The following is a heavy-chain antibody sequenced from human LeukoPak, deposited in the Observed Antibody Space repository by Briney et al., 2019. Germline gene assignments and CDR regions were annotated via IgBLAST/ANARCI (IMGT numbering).Heavy chain of an antibody. CDR2: ISYDGSNK. D-gene: IGHD3-16*01. CDR1: GFTFSSYG. J-gene: IGHJ6*02. Sequence: GRSLRLSCAASGFTFSSYGMHWVRQAPGKGLEWVAVISYDGSNKYYADSVKGRFTISRDNSKNTLYLQMNSLRAEDTAVYYCAKTMIFRLPSYGMDVWGQGTTVTVSS. CDR3: AKTMIFRLPSYGMDV. V-gene: IGHV3-30*18.